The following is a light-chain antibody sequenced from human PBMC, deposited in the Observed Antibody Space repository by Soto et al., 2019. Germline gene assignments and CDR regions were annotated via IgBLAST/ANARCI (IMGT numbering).Light chain of an antibody. V-gene: IGLV1-47*01. Sequence: QSALTQPPSASGTPGQRVNISCSGSSSNIGSNYVYWYRQFPGTAPKLLIQRNNQRPSGGPARFSGSKSGTSASLAISGLRSEDEADYYCGGWDDSLSGPVFGGGTQLTVL. J-gene: IGLJ2*01. CDR2: RNN. CDR1: SSNIGSNY. CDR3: GGWDDSLSGPV.